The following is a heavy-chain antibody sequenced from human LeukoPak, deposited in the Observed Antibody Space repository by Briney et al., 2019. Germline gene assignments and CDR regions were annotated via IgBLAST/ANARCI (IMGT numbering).Heavy chain of an antibody. CDR1: GGSISSSSYY. V-gene: IGHV4-39*07. Sequence: SETLSLTCTVSGGSISSSSYYWGWIRQPPGKGLEWIGSIYYSGSTYYNPSLKSRVTISVDTSKNQFSLKLSSVTAADTAVYYCARDPAVAGRGFDYWGQGTLVTVSS. CDR3: ARDPAVAGRGFDY. D-gene: IGHD6-19*01. J-gene: IGHJ4*02. CDR2: IYYSGST.